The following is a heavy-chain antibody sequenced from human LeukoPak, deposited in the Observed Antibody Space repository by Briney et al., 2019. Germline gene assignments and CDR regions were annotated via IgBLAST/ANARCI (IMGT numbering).Heavy chain of an antibody. D-gene: IGHD3-10*01. J-gene: IGHJ3*02. V-gene: IGHV4-34*01. CDR2: INHSGST. CDR3: AGENTMVRGAFDAFDI. CDR1: GGSFSGYY. Sequence: PSETLSLTCAVYGGSFSGYYWSWIRQPPGKGLEWIGEINHSGSTNYNPSLKSRVSISVDTSTNQFSLKLSSVTAADTAVYYCAGENTMVRGAFDAFDIWGQGTMVTVSS.